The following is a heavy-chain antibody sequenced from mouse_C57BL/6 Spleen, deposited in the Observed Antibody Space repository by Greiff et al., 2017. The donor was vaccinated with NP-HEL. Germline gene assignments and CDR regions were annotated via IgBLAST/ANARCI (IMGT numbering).Heavy chain of an antibody. D-gene: IGHD1-1*01. Sequence: VQLQQPGAELVRPGSSVKLSCKASGYTFTSYWMDWVKQRPGQGLEWIGNIYPSDSETHYNQKFKDKATLTVDKSSSTAYMQLSSLTSEDSAVYYCARGGYYGSSSLFDYWGQGTTRTVSS. V-gene: IGHV1-61*01. CDR3: ARGGYYGSSSLFDY. J-gene: IGHJ2*01. CDR2: IYPSDSET. CDR1: GYTFTSYW.